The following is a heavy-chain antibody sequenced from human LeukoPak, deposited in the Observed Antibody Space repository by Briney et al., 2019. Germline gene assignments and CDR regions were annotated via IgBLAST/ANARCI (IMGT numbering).Heavy chain of an antibody. Sequence: SETLSLTCAVYGGSFSGYYWSWIRQPPGKGLEWIGEINRSGSTNYNPSLKSRVTISVDTSKNQFSLKLSSVTAADTAVYYCARLRQQLAHDAFDIWGQGTMVTVSS. CDR3: ARLRQQLAHDAFDI. J-gene: IGHJ3*02. CDR1: GGSFSGYY. V-gene: IGHV4-34*01. CDR2: INRSGST. D-gene: IGHD6-13*01.